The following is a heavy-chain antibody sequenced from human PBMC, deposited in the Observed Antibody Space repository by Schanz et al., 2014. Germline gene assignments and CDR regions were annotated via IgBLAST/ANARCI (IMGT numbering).Heavy chain of an antibody. D-gene: IGHD3-22*01. CDR1: GGTFSSFA. Sequence: QVPLVQSGAEVKKPGSSVKVSCKASGGTFSSFAIFWVRQAPGQGLEWMGTIIPILDITNYAQKFQGRVTIPADKSTSTAYMELSNLRSEDTAVYYCARAGQDYSDSSGYATYYFGNWGQGTLVTVSS. CDR2: IIPILDIT. CDR3: ARAGQDYSDSSGYATYYFGN. J-gene: IGHJ4*02. V-gene: IGHV1-69*04.